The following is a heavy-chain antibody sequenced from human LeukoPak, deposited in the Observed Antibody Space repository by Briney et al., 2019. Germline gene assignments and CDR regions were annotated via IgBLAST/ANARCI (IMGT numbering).Heavy chain of an antibody. Sequence: GGSLRLSCAASGFTFSSSAMSWVRQAPGKGLEWVSVISSSGGLTDYADSVKGRFTISRDNAKNTLYLQMNSLRAEDTAVYYCARVTQKVTTLSWVARSGNNWFDPWGQGTLVTVSS. V-gene: IGHV3-23*01. CDR1: GFTFSSSA. CDR3: ARVTQKVTTLSWVARSGNNWFDP. CDR2: ISSSGGLT. J-gene: IGHJ5*02. D-gene: IGHD4-17*01.